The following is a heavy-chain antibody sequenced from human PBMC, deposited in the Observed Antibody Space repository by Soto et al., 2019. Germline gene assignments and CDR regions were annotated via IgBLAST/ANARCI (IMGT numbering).Heavy chain of an antibody. D-gene: IGHD2-2*01. CDR2: IDPSDSYT. Sequence: HGGSLKISCKGSGYSFTSYWISWVRQMPGKGLEWMGRIDPSDSYTNYSPSFQGHVTISADKSISTAYLQWSSLKASDTAMYYCAIVVVPAAMNYYYGMDVWGQGTTVTGSS. V-gene: IGHV5-10-1*01. CDR1: GYSFTSYW. CDR3: AIVVVPAAMNYYYGMDV. J-gene: IGHJ6*02.